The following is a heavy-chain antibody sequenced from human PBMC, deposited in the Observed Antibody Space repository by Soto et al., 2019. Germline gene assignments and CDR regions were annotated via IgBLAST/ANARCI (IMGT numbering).Heavy chain of an antibody. CDR3: AHLVPGPLSFAY. D-gene: IGHD6-19*01. Sequence: QITLKESGPTLVKPTQPLALNCTFSGFSFNTRGVGVAWIRQTPGKALEWLAVTYWDADRRYKPSLTDRLTITKDLSRNQVVLTMTNMDPADTGTYYCAHLVPGPLSFAYWGQGALVTVSS. V-gene: IGHV2-5*02. J-gene: IGHJ1*01. CDR2: TYWDADR. CDR1: GFSFNTRGVG.